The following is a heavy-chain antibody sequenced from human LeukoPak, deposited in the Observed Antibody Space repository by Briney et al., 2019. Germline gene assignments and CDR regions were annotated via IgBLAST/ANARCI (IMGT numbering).Heavy chain of an antibody. CDR1: GVIFSSYT. V-gene: IGHV3-21*01. CDR3: ARDPTPRYCSGGSCYTHYGMDV. J-gene: IGHJ6*02. D-gene: IGHD2-15*01. Sequence: GGSLRLSCAASGVIFSSYTMNWVRQAPGKGLEWVSAISSSSSYIYYADSVKGRLTISRDNAKNSLYLQMNSLRAEDTAVYYCARDPTPRYCSGGSCYTHYGMDVWGQGTTVTVSS. CDR2: ISSSSSYI.